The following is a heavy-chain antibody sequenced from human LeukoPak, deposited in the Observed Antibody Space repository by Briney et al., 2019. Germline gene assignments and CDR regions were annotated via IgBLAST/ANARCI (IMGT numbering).Heavy chain of an antibody. D-gene: IGHD3-22*01. CDR1: GFTFSNFG. V-gene: IGHV3-30*18. J-gene: IGHJ3*02. CDR2: TPYAGSNK. Sequence: GRSLRLSCAASGFTFSNFGMHWLRQAPGKGLEWVAVTPYAGSNKYYADSVKGRFTISRDDSTNTLYLQMNSLRAEDTAVYYCAKGLKYYYDSSGHGAFDIWGQGTMVTVSS. CDR3: AKGLKYYYDSSGHGAFDI.